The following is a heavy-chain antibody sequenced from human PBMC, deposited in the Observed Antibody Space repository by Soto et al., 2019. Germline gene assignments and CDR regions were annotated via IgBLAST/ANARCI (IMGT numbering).Heavy chain of an antibody. J-gene: IGHJ6*02. D-gene: IGHD3-3*01. CDR2: IYYSGST. CDR3: AGEKRITIFGVVTKGNYYYGMDV. V-gene: IGHV4-59*01. Sequence: SETLSLTCTVSGGSISSYYWSWIRQPPGKGLEWIGYIYYSGSTNYNPSLKSRVTISVDTSKNQFSLKLSSLTAADTAVYYCAGEKRITIFGVVTKGNYYYGMDVWGQGTTVT. CDR1: GGSISSYY.